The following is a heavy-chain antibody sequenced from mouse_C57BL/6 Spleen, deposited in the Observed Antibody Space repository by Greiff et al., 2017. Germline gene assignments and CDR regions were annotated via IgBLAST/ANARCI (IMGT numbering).Heavy chain of an antibody. V-gene: IGHV1-82*01. D-gene: IGHD1-1*01. CDR2: LYPGDGDT. Sequence: QVQLQQSGPELVKPGASVKISCKASGYAFSSSWMNWVKQRPGKGLEWIGRLYPGDGDTNSNGKFKGKATLTADKSSSTAYMQLSSLTSEDSAVYFCARGHDGNFDYWGQGTTLTVSS. J-gene: IGHJ2*01. CDR1: GYAFSSSW. CDR3: ARGHDGNFDY.